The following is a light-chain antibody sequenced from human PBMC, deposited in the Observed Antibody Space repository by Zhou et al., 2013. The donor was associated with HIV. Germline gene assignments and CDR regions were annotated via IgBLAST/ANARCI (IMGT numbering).Light chain of an antibody. V-gene: IGKV2-28*01. CDR1: QSLLHANGYNY. CDR2: LGS. CDR3: VQVLQTQIT. Sequence: DIVMTQSPLSLPVTPGEPASISCRSNQSLLHANGYNYLDWYLQKPGQSPQLLIYLGSHRVSGVPDRFSGSGSGTDFTLKISRVEAEDVGVYFCVQVLQTQITFGQGTRLEIK. J-gene: IGKJ5*01.